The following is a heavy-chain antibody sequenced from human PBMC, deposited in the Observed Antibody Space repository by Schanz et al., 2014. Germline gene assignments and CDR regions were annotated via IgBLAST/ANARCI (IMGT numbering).Heavy chain of an antibody. D-gene: IGHD3-9*01. V-gene: IGHV1-8*02. Sequence: QVQLVQSGAEVKKPGASVRLSCEASGYTFTSYDINWVRQAPGQGLEWMGWISAYNGHTTYAQKFRGRVTMTRDTSTSTVYMELSSLRSEDTAVYYCARETTIITGGAFDVWGQGTMVTVSS. CDR2: ISAYNGHT. CDR1: GYTFTSYD. CDR3: ARETTIITGGAFDV. J-gene: IGHJ3*01.